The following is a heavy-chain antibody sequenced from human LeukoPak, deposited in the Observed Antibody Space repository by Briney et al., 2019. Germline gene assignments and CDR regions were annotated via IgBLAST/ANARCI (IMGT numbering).Heavy chain of an antibody. V-gene: IGHV3-21*01. J-gene: IGHJ6*03. CDR1: GFTFSSYS. D-gene: IGHD2-2*02. CDR2: ISSSSSYI. Sequence: PGGSLRLSCAASGFTFSSYSMNWVRQAPGKGLEWVSSISSSSSYIYYADSVKGRFTISRDNAKNSLYLQMNSLRAEDTAVYYCVRDAPLGYCSSTSCYTGGDYYYYYMDVWGKGTTVTVSS. CDR3: VRDAPLGYCSSTSCYTGGDYYYYYMDV.